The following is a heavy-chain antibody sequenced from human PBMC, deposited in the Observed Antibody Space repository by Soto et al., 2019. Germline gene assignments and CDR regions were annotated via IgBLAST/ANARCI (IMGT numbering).Heavy chain of an antibody. Sequence: GASVKVSCKASGYTFTSYYMHWVRQAPGQGLEWMGIINPSGGSTSYAQKFQGRVTMTRDTSTSTVYMELSSLRSEDTAVYYCARAAESITIFGVVPRDYYYMDVWGKGTTVTVSS. J-gene: IGHJ6*03. D-gene: IGHD3-3*01. CDR3: ARAAESITIFGVVPRDYYYMDV. CDR1: GYTFTSYY. CDR2: INPSGGST. V-gene: IGHV1-46*03.